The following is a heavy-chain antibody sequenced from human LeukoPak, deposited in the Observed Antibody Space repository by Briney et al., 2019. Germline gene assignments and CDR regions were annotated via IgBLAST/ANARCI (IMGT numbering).Heavy chain of an antibody. Sequence: PGGSLRLSCAASGFTFSSYAMSWVRQAPGKGLEWVSAISGSGGSTYYADSVKGRFTISRDNSKNTLYLQMNSLRAEDTAVYYCAKDRVRGMARGASSFDPWGQGTLVTVSS. J-gene: IGHJ5*02. V-gene: IGHV3-23*01. CDR1: GFTFSSYA. D-gene: IGHD3-10*01. CDR2: ISGSGGST. CDR3: AKDRVRGMARGASSFDP.